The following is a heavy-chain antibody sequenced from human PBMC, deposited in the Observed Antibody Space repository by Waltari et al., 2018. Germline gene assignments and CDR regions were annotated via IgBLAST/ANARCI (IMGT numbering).Heavy chain of an antibody. CDR3: ARGGFCGGDCYYRGIDY. Sequence: EVQLVESGGGLVQPGGSLRLSCAASGFTFSSYEMNWVRQAPGKGLEWVSYISSSGSTMYYADGLKGRLTISRDNAKTSRYRQMNSLRAEDTAVYYCARGGFCGGDCYYRGIDYWGQGTLVTVSS. D-gene: IGHD2-21*02. V-gene: IGHV3-48*03. CDR2: ISSSGSTM. CDR1: GFTFSSYE. J-gene: IGHJ4*02.